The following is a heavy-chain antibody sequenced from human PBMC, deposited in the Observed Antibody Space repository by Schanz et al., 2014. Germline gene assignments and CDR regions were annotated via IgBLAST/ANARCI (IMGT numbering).Heavy chain of an antibody. CDR3: AKAKSGAHGAFDI. D-gene: IGHD3-10*01. V-gene: IGHV3-23*01. CDR1: GFTFSNHA. CDR2: IGGSGDST. Sequence: EVHLLESGGGLVQPGGSLRLSCAASGFTFSNHALSWVRQAPGKGLEWVSGIGGSGDSTHYADSVKGRFTISRDNSKNTLYLQMNNLRAEDTAVYFCAKAKSGAHGAFDIWGQGTMVTVSS. J-gene: IGHJ3*02.